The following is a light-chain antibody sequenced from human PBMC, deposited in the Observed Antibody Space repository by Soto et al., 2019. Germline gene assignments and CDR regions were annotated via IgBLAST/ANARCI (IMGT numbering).Light chain of an antibody. V-gene: IGKV3-15*01. Sequence: EIVMTQSPATLSVSPGERATLSCRASQSVSTNLGWYQQRPGQAPRLLIYGASTRATGIPARFSGSGSGTEFTLTISSLQFEDFALYYCQQYDYWYTFGQGTKLEIK. CDR2: GAS. CDR1: QSVSTN. CDR3: QQYDYWYT. J-gene: IGKJ2*01.